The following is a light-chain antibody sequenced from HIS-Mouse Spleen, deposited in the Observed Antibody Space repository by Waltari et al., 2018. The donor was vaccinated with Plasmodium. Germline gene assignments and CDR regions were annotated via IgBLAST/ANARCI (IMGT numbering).Light chain of an antibody. CDR2: GTS. CDR1: QSVSSN. CDR3: QQYNNWSFT. Sequence: EIVMTQSPATLSVSPGERDTLSCRASQSVSSNLAWYQQKPGQAPRLLIYGTSTGATGIPARFSGSGSGTEFTLTISSLQSEDFAVYYCQQYNNWSFTFGPGTKVDIK. V-gene: IGKV3-15*01. J-gene: IGKJ3*01.